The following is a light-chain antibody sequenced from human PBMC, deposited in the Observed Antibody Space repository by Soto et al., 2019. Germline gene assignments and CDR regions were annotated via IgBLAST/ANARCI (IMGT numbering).Light chain of an antibody. CDR2: EGS. CDR1: SSDVGSYNL. J-gene: IGLJ1*01. V-gene: IGLV2-23*03. Sequence: QSALTQPASVSASPGQSITISCTGTSSDVGSYNLVSWYQHHPGKAPKLMIYEGSKRPSGVSNRFSGSKSGNTASLTISGLQAEDEADYYCCSYAGSSTFVFGTGTKLTVL. CDR3: CSYAGSSTFV.